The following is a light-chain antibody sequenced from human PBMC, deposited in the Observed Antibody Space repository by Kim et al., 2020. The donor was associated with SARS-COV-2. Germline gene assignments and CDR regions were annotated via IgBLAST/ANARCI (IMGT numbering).Light chain of an antibody. CDR1: QDIGNA. J-gene: IGKJ1*01. CDR2: AAS. CDR3: LQHNHSPWT. Sequence: SIEDRVTSTRRASQDIGNALGWYQHEPGKAPKRLIYAASSLQSGAPSRFSGSGSETESTLTISSLQPEDFATYFCLQHNHSPWTFGQGTQV. V-gene: IGKV1-17*01.